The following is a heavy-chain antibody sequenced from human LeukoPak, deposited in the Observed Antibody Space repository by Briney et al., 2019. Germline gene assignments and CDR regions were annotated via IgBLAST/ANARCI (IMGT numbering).Heavy chain of an antibody. V-gene: IGHV1-69*02. D-gene: IGHD1-14*01. J-gene: IGHJ4*02. Sequence: ASVKVSCKASGGTFSSYTISWVRQAPGQGLEWMGRIIPILGIANYAQKFQGRVTITADKSTSTAYMELSSLRSEDTAVYYCARAPGAGLNQVDYWGQGTLVTVSS. CDR1: GGTFSSYT. CDR2: IIPILGIA. CDR3: ARAPGAGLNQVDY.